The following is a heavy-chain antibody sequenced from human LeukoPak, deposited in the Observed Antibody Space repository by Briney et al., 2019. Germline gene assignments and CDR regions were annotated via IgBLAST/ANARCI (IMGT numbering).Heavy chain of an antibody. J-gene: IGHJ6*02. D-gene: IGHD3-3*01. CDR1: GGTFSSYA. V-gene: IGHV1-8*02. CDR2: MNPNSGNT. CDR3: ARGPHYDFWSGYYTFYYGMDV. Sequence: ASVKVSCKASGGTFSSYAISWVRQATGQGLEWMGWMNPNSGNTGYAQKFQGRVTMTRNTSISTAYMELSSLRSEDTAVYYCARGPHYDFWSGYYTFYYGMDVWGQGTTVTVSS.